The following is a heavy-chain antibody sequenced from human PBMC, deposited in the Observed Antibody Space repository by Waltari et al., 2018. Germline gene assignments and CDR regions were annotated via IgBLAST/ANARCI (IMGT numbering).Heavy chain of an antibody. Sequence: QVQLQESGPGLVKPSETLSLTCAVSGYSISSGYYWGWIRQPPGKGLAWMGSIYHSGSTYYNPSLKSRVTISVDTSKNQFSLKLSSVTAADTAVYYCASESGIAAAPHWGQGTLVTVSS. CDR2: IYHSGST. J-gene: IGHJ4*02. V-gene: IGHV4-38-2*01. CDR3: ASESGIAAAPH. D-gene: IGHD6-13*01. CDR1: GYSISSGYY.